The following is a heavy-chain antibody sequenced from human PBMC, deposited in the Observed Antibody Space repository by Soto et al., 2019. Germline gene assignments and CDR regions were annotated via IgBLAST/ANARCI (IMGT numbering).Heavy chain of an antibody. CDR2: INPSGGST. Sequence: QVQLVQSGAEVRKPGASVKVSCKASGYTFTNYYIHWVRQAPGQGLEWMGIINPSGGSTSYAQKFQGRVIMTRDTSTSTVYMELSSLRSEDTAVYYCARDTYGDYYFDNWGQGTLVTVSS. CDR3: ARDTYGDYYFDN. V-gene: IGHV1-46*03. CDR1: GYTFTNYY. J-gene: IGHJ4*02. D-gene: IGHD4-17*01.